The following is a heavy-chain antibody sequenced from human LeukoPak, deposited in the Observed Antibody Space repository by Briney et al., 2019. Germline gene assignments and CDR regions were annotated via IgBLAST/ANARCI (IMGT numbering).Heavy chain of an antibody. CDR1: GGSISSYY. CDR2: IYTSGST. V-gene: IGHV4-4*09. D-gene: IGHD5-18*01. CDR3: ARRRGYSYLDY. J-gene: IGHJ4*02. Sequence: SETLSLTCTVSGGSISSYYWSWIRKPPGKGLEWIGYIYTSGSTNYNPSLKSRVTIPVDTSKNQFSLKLSSVTAADTAVYYCARRRGYSYLDYWGQGTLVTVSS.